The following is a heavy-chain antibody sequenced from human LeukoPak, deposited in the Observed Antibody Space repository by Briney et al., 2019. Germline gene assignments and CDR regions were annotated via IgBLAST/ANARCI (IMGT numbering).Heavy chain of an antibody. Sequence: PGGSLRLSCTASGFTFSDYYMSWIRQAPGKGLEWVSYISSSGSAIYYADSVKGRFTISRDNTKNSLYLQMNTLRAEDTAMFYCARSHSSTWYGDYWGQGTLVTVSS. CDR1: GFTFSDYY. CDR2: ISSSGSAI. D-gene: IGHD6-13*01. CDR3: ARSHSSTWYGDY. J-gene: IGHJ4*02. V-gene: IGHV3-11*01.